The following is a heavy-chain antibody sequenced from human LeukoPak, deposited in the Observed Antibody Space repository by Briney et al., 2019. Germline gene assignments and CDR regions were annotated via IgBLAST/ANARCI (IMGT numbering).Heavy chain of an antibody. J-gene: IGHJ4*02. V-gene: IGHV4-4*07. CDR3: AREPYCTNGVCSAY. CDR2: IYTSGNT. D-gene: IGHD2-8*01. Sequence: KPSETPSLTCTVSGGSISSYYWSWIRQPAGKGLEWIGRIYTSGNTNYNPSLKSRVTMSVDTSKNQFSLKLSSVPAADTAVYYCAREPYCTNGVCSAYWGQGTLVTVSS. CDR1: GGSISSYY.